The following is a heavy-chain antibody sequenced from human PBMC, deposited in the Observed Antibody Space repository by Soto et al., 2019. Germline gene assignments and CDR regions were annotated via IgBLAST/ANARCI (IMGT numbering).Heavy chain of an antibody. CDR2: ISWNSGSI. J-gene: IGHJ6*02. D-gene: IGHD1-26*01. V-gene: IGHV3-9*01. Sequence: HPGGSLRLSCAASGFTFDDYAMQWVRQAPGKGLEWVSGISWNSGSIGYADSVKGRFTISRDNAKNSLYLQMNSLRAEDTALYYCAKDMSPVGRPQWEPTSYYYYGMDVWGQGTTVTVSS. CDR1: GFTFDDYA. CDR3: AKDMSPVGRPQWEPTSYYYYGMDV.